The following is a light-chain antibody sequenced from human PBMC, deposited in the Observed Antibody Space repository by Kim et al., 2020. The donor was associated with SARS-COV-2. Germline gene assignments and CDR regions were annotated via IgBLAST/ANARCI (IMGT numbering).Light chain of an antibody. J-gene: IGKJ5*01. V-gene: IGKV3-20*01. CDR1: QRVSGTY. Sequence: EIVLTQSPGTLSLSPGDRATLSCRASQRVSGTYLAWYQHKPGQPPRLVMHSISGRATGIPDRFSGSGSGTDFTLTISRLEPEDFAVFYCQVYGESPTIIFGQGTRLEIK. CDR2: SIS. CDR3: QVYGESPTII.